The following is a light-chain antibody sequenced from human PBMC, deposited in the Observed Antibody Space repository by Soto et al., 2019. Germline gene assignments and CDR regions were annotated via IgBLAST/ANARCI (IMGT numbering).Light chain of an antibody. CDR1: SSKIGGNS. CDR3: GSWDSSLSAYV. V-gene: IGLV1-51*01. Sequence: VLTQPPSVSAAPGQKVTISCSGSSSKIGGNSVSWYLQPPGIARILLIHGDNRRPSRNPVRFSGSKSGTSATLGITGVQTGDEAVYYCGSWDSSLSAYVCGTGTKVTVL. CDR2: GDN. J-gene: IGLJ1*01.